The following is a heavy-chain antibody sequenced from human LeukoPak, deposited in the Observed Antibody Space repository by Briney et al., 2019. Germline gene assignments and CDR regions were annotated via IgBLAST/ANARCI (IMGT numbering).Heavy chain of an antibody. CDR2: ISSSGGST. CDR3: ARVAAGYSVNYFDY. J-gene: IGHJ4*02. Sequence: GGSLRLSCAASGFTFSSYAMNWVRQAPGKGLEWVSGISSSGGSTYYADSVKGRFTISRDNVENSLYLQMNSLRDEDTAVYYCARVAAGYSVNYFDYWGQGTLATVSP. CDR1: GFTFSSYA. D-gene: IGHD4-23*01. V-gene: IGHV3-23*01.